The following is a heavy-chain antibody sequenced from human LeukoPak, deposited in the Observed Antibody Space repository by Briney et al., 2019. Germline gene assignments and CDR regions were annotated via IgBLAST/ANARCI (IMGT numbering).Heavy chain of an antibody. Sequence: GGSLRLSCSVSGFTFSSYSMNWVRQAPGKGLEWVSYISSSGAIIHYADSVKGRFTISRDNAKNSLYLQMNSLRVEDTAVYYCARDSADAAFDIWGQGTMVTVSS. J-gene: IGHJ3*02. CDR3: ARDSADAAFDI. V-gene: IGHV3-48*04. CDR1: GFTFSSYS. CDR2: ISSSGAII.